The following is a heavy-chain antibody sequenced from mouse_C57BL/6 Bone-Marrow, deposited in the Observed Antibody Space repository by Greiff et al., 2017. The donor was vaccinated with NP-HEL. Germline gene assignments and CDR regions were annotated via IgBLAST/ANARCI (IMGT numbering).Heavy chain of an antibody. D-gene: IGHD2-1*01. CDR2: ISDGGSYT. V-gene: IGHV5-4*01. J-gene: IGHJ4*01. CDR3: ARDGNYLYAMDY. Sequence: EVHLVESGGGLVKPGGSLKLSCAASGFTFSSYAMSWVRQTPEKRLEWVATISDGGSYTYYPDNVKGRFTISRDNAKNNLYLQMSHLKSEDTAMYYCARDGNYLYAMDYWGQGTSVTVSS. CDR1: GFTFSSYA.